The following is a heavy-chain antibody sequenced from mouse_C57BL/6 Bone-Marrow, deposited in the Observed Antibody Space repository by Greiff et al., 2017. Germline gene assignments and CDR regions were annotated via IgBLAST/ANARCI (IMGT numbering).Heavy chain of an antibody. CDR1: GYTFTSYW. CDR3: AQVDYAEAMDY. J-gene: IGHJ4*01. V-gene: IGHV1-50*01. D-gene: IGHD2-4*01. Sequence: QVQLQQPGAELVKPGASVKLSCKASGYTFTSYWMQWVKQRPGQGLEWIGEIDPSDSYTNYNQKFKGKATLTVDTSSSTAYMQLSSLTSEDSAVYDCAQVDYAEAMDYWGQGTSVTVSS. CDR2: IDPSDSYT.